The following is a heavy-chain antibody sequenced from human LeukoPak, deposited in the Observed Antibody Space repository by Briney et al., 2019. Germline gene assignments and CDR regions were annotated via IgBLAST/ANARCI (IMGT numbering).Heavy chain of an antibody. D-gene: IGHD3-3*01. CDR3: ARGVHDFWSGFYFDY. V-gene: IGHV3-66*02. Sequence: GGSLRLSCAASGFIVSSSYMSWVRQAPGKGLEWVSVIYSGGSTYYADSVKGRFTISRDKSKNTLFLQMNSLRAEDTAVYYCARGVHDFWSGFYFDYWGQGTLVTVSS. J-gene: IGHJ4*02. CDR1: GFIVSSSY. CDR2: IYSGGST.